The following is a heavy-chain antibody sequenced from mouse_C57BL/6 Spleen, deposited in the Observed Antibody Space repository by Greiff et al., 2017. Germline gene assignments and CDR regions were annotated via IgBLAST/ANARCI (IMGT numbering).Heavy chain of an antibody. J-gene: IGHJ4*01. CDR1: GYTFTDYY. CDR2: INPNNGGT. V-gene: IGHV1-26*01. Sequence: VQLQQSGPELVKPGASVKISCKASGYTFTDYYMNWVKQSHGKSLEWIGDINPNNGGTSYNQKFKGKATLTVDKSSSAAYMKRRSLTSEDSAVYYCAGGYYGPLYAMDYWGQGTSVTVSS. CDR3: AGGYYGPLYAMDY. D-gene: IGHD1-2*01.